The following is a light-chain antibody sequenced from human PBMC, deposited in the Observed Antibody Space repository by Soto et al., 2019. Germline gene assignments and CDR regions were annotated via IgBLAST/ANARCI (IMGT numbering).Light chain of an antibody. V-gene: IGKV3-15*01. Sequence: EIVLTRSPGTLSLSPGERAALSCLASQSVSNNYLAWYQQKPGQAPRLLIYGASTRATGIPARFSGSGSGTEFTLTISSLQSEDFAVYYCQQYNNWPPWTFGQGTKVDI. CDR1: QSVSNN. J-gene: IGKJ1*01. CDR2: GAS. CDR3: QQYNNWPPWT.